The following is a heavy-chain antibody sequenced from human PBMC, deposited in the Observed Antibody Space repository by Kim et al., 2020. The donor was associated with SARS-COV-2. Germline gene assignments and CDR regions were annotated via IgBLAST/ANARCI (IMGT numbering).Heavy chain of an antibody. CDR2: IYSGDST. CDR3: ARGRGASSWIDF. Sequence: GGSLRLSCAASGFSVSNNFMNWVRQAPGKGLEWVSVIYSGDSTYYADSVKGRFTISRDKSKNTLYLQMNSLRAEDTAVYYCARGRGASSWIDFWGQGTLVTVSS. J-gene: IGHJ4*02. V-gene: IGHV3-53*01. CDR1: GFSVSNNF. D-gene: IGHD6-13*01.